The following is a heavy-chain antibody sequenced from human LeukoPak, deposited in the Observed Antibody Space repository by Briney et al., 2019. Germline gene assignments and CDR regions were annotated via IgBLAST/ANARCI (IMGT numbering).Heavy chain of an antibody. CDR1: GGTFSNYT. CDR3: ARGAEDSSGWYYFDY. J-gene: IGHJ4*02. Sequence: GSSVKVSCKASGGTFSNYTISWVRQAPGQGLEWMGRIIPILGIANYAQKFQGRVTITADKSTSTAYMELSSLRSEDTAVYYCARGAEDSSGWYYFDYWGQGTLVTVSS. D-gene: IGHD6-19*01. CDR2: IIPILGIA. V-gene: IGHV1-69*02.